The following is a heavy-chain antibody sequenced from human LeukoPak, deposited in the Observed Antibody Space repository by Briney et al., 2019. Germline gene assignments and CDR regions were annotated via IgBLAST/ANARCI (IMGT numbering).Heavy chain of an antibody. Sequence: GGSLRLSCAASGFTFSNAWMSWVRQAPGXGLEWVGRIKSKTDGGTTDYAAPVKGRFTISRDDSKNTLYLQMNSLKTEDTAVYYCTTGGVGATTPDYWGQGTLVTVSS. CDR2: IKSKTDGGTT. J-gene: IGHJ4*02. V-gene: IGHV3-15*01. CDR3: TTGGVGATTPDY. CDR1: GFTFSNAW. D-gene: IGHD1-26*01.